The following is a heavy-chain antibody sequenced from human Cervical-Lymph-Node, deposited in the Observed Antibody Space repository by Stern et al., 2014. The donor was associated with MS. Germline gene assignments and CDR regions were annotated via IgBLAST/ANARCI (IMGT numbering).Heavy chain of an antibody. D-gene: IGHD2-8*01. CDR2: ISPISGLA. CDR1: GGAFNVYA. Sequence: VQLVESGAEVKKPGSSVKVSCQASGGAFNVYAINWLRQAPGQGLEWMGGISPISGLANYAQKLQGRGMINAAESTRTSSMQLSSLTSNDTAVYYCARNGRHANNYGLDVWGQGTTVTVSS. J-gene: IGHJ6*02. V-gene: IGHV1-69*01. CDR3: ARNGRHANNYGLDV.